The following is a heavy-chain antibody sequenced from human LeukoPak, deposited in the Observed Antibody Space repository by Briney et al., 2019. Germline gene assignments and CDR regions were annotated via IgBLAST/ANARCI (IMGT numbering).Heavy chain of an antibody. CDR2: ISSSSSYI. D-gene: IGHD3-10*02. CDR1: EFTFNNYA. J-gene: IGHJ6*04. Sequence: GGSLRLSCAASEFTFNNYAMHWVRQAPGKGLEWVSCISSSSSYIYYADSVKGRFTISRDNAKNSLYLQMNSLRAEDTAVYYCAELGITMIGGVWGKGTTVTISS. V-gene: IGHV3-21*01. CDR3: AELGITMIGGV.